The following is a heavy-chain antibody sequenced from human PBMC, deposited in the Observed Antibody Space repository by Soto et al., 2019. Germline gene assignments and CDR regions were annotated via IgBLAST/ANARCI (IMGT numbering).Heavy chain of an antibody. Sequence: PSETLSLTCAVYGGSFSGYYWSWIRQPPGKGLEWIGEINHSGSTNYNPSLKSRVTISVDTSKNQFSLKLSSVTAADTAVYYCARARLTIFGVVINYFDYWGQGTLVTVSS. CDR1: GGSFSGYY. J-gene: IGHJ4*02. D-gene: IGHD3-3*01. CDR3: ARARLTIFGVVINYFDY. CDR2: INHSGST. V-gene: IGHV4-34*01.